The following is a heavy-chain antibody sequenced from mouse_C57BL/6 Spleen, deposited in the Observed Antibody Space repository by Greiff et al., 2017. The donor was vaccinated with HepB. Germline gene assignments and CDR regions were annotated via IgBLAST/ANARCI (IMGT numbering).Heavy chain of an antibody. J-gene: IGHJ2*01. CDR1: GYAFSSSW. CDR3: AVTTRDFDY. D-gene: IGHD2-12*01. CDR2: IYPGDGDT. V-gene: IGHV1-82*01. Sequence: QVQLQQSGPELVKPGASVKISCKASGYAFSSSWMNWVKQRPGKGLEWIGRIYPGDGDTNYNGKFKGKATLTADKSSSTAYMQLSSLTSEDSAVYFCAVTTRDFDYWGQGTTLTVSS.